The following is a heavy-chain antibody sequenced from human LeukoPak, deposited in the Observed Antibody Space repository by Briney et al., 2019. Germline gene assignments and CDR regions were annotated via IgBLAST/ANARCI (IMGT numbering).Heavy chain of an antibody. CDR1: GLRFRSYA. Sequence: GGSLRLSCVASGLRFRSYAMNWVRQAPGKGLECISTISDDSSFTYYADSVKGRFTISRDNSKNTLYLQMNSLRAEDTAVYYCAKVGPRITIFGVVPYYFDYWGQGTLVTVSS. D-gene: IGHD3-3*01. CDR2: ISDDSSFT. V-gene: IGHV3-23*01. CDR3: AKVGPRITIFGVVPYYFDY. J-gene: IGHJ4*02.